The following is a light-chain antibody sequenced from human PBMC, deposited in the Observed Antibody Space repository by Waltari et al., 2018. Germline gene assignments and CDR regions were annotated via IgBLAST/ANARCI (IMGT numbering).Light chain of an antibody. Sequence: EIVLTQSPGTLSLSPGDRATLSCRASQRVSRTLAWYQQKPGQAPSVLIYCASIRATGIPDRFSGSGSGTDFSLTISRLEPEDFAVYYCQHYVTLPVTFGQGTKVEIK. V-gene: IGKV3-20*01. CDR1: QRVSRT. CDR3: QHYVTLPVT. J-gene: IGKJ1*01. CDR2: CAS.